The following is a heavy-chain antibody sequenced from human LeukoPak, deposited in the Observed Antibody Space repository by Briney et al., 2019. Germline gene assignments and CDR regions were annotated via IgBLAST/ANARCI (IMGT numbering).Heavy chain of an antibody. D-gene: IGHD6-19*01. CDR2: ISGGGGST. CDR1: GFTFSSNA. CDR3: AKGLGSGWYLFEY. J-gene: IGHJ4*02. V-gene: IGHV3-23*01. Sequence: GGSLRLSCAGPGFTFSSNAMSWVRQAPGKGLEWVSAISGGGGSTYYADSVKGRFTISRDDSKGTLYVQMNSLRAEDTAVYYCAKGLGSGWYLFEYWGQGTLVTVSS.